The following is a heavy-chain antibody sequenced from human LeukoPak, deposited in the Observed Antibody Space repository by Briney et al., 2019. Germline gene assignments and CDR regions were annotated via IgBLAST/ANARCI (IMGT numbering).Heavy chain of an antibody. CDR3: ARLQRYSNGWIDY. CDR1: GDSLSLYY. CDR2: IYYSGGT. J-gene: IGHJ4*02. Sequence: SETLSLTCTVSGDSLSLYYWSWIRQPPGKGLEWIGNIYYSGGTNYNPSLKGRVTISVDTSKNQFSLKLSSVTAADTAVYHCARLQRYSNGWIDYWGQGTLVTVSS. V-gene: IGHV4-59*08. D-gene: IGHD6-19*01.